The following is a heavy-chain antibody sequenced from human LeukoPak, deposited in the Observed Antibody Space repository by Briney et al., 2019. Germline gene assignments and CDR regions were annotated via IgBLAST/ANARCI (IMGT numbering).Heavy chain of an antibody. Sequence: TGGSLRLSCAASGFTVSSNHMGWVRQAPGKGLEWVSTIYSGGGTYYADSVRGRFTISRDNSKNTLYLQMNSLRAEDTAVYYCARRSPIAATGTRRLEDWGQGTLVTVSS. V-gene: IGHV3-53*01. CDR3: ARRSPIAATGTRRLED. J-gene: IGHJ4*02. CDR2: IYSGGGT. CDR1: GFTVSSNH. D-gene: IGHD6-13*01.